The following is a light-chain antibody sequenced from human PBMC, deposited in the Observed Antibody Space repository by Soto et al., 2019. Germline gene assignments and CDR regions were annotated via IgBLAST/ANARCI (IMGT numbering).Light chain of an antibody. V-gene: IGLV1-47*01. CDR1: SSNIGSNY. J-gene: IGLJ2*01. Sequence: QPVLTQPPSASGTPGQRVTISCSGSSSNIGSNYVYWYQQLPGTAPKLLIYRNNQRPSGVPDRFSGSKSGTSASLAISGLRSEDEADYYCAAWDDSLTFGGGTKLTVL. CDR3: AAWDDSLT. CDR2: RNN.